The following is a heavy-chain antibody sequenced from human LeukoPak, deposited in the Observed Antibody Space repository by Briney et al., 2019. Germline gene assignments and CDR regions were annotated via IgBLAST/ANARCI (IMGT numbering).Heavy chain of an antibody. V-gene: IGHV5-51*01. D-gene: IGHD3-16*01. CDR2: IYPGDSDT. J-gene: IGHJ4*02. CDR3: ARFGGATFAQSFFDY. CDR1: GFTFSSYA. Sequence: AGGSLRLSCAASGFTFSSYAMSWVRQMPGKGLEWMGIIYPGDSDTRYSPSFQGQVTISADRSISTTFLQWSSLKASDTAMYYCARFGGATFAQSFFDYWGQGTLVTVSS.